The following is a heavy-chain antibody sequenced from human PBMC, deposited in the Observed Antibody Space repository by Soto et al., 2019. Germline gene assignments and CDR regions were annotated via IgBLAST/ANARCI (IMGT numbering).Heavy chain of an antibody. CDR3: ARVDYYGSGSYDYYYYYGMDV. CDR2: ISAYDGNT. CDR1: GYTFTSYG. J-gene: IGHJ6*02. Sequence: QVQLVQSGAEVKKPGASVKVSCKASGYTFTSYGISWVRQAPGQGLEWMGWISAYDGNTNYAQKLQGRVTMTTDTSTSRAYMELRSLRSDDTAVYYCARVDYYGSGSYDYYYYYGMDVWGQGTTVTVSS. V-gene: IGHV1-18*01. D-gene: IGHD3-10*01.